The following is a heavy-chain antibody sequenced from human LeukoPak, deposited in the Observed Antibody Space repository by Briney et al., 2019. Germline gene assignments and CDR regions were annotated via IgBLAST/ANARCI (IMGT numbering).Heavy chain of an antibody. Sequence: GGSLRLSCAASGCTFDDYAMHWVRQAPGKGLEWVSGNSWNSGSIGYADSVKGRFTISRDNAKNSLYLQMNSLRAEDTALYYCAKDIGTGMVRGSNGMDVWGQGTTVTVSS. J-gene: IGHJ6*02. CDR1: GCTFDDYA. CDR3: AKDIGTGMVRGSNGMDV. D-gene: IGHD3-10*01. CDR2: NSWNSGSI. V-gene: IGHV3-9*01.